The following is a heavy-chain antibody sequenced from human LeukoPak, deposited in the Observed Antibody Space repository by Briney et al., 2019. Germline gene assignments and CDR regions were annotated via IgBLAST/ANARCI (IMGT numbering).Heavy chain of an antibody. Sequence: PSETLSLTCAVSGGSISSGGYSWSWIRQPPGKGLEWIGYIYHSGSTYYNPSLKSRVTISVDRTKNQLSLKLSSVTAADTAVYYCAREIFAYSSGWYWFDPWGQGTLVTVSS. CDR3: AREIFAYSSGWYWFDP. J-gene: IGHJ5*02. D-gene: IGHD6-19*01. CDR1: GGSISSGGYS. CDR2: IYHSGST. V-gene: IGHV4-30-2*01.